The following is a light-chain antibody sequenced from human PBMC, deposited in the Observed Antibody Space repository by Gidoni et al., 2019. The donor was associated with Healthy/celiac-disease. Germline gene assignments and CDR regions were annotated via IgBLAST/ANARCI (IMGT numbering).Light chain of an antibody. CDR1: SSNIGAGYA. CDR2: GNS. V-gene: IGLV1-40*01. CDR3: QSYDSSLSGSV. Sequence: QSVLTQPPSVSVAPVQRVTISCTGSSSNIGAGYAVHWYQQLPGTAHKLLIYGNSNRPSGVPDRCSGSKSGTSASLAITGLQAEDEADYYCQSYDSSLSGSVFGGGTKLTVL. J-gene: IGLJ2*01.